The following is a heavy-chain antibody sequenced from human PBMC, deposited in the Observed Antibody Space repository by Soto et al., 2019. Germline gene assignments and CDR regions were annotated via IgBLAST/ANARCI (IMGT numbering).Heavy chain of an antibody. D-gene: IGHD5-12*01. CDR2: ISAYNGTT. V-gene: IGHV1-18*01. CDR1: GYTFTSYG. J-gene: IGHJ4*02. Sequence: QVQLVQSGAEVKKPGASVKVSCKASGYTFTSYGISWVRQAPGQGLEWMVWISAYNGTTNYAQKLQGRVTMTTDTSTSKAYMELRSLRSDDTAVYYCARDREVRRWLQFPGYWGQGTLVTVSS. CDR3: ARDREVRRWLQFPGY.